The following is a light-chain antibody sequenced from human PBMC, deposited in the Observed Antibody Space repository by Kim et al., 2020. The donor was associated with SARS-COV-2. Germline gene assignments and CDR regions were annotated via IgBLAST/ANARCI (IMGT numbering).Light chain of an antibody. CDR3: QAWDSSQGL. J-gene: IGLJ2*01. CDR1: KLGDKY. CDR2: QDT. V-gene: IGLV3-1*01. Sequence: SYELTQPPSASVSPGQTASITCSGDKLGDKYTCWYQHKPGQSPVLVIYQDTKRPSGIPERFSGSNSGNTATLTISGTQAMDEADYYCQAWDSSQGLFGGG.